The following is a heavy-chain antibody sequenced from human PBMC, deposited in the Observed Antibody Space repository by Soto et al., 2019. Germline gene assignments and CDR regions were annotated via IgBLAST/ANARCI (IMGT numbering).Heavy chain of an antibody. CDR2: INPYNGKT. V-gene: IGHV1-18*01. Sequence: ASVKVSCKASGYSFTNYVITWVRQAPGHGLEWMGWINPYNGKTNYVPNVQGRVTLTTDTSTSTAYMELRSLRSDDTAVYYCASAQVEMATRNLYYSYGMDVWGQGTTVTVSS. D-gene: IGHD5-12*01. CDR1: GYSFTNYV. CDR3: ASAQVEMATRNLYYSYGMDV. J-gene: IGHJ6*02.